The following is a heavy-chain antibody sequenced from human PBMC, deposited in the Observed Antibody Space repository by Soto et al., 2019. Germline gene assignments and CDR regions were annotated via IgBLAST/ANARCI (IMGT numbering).Heavy chain of an antibody. CDR2: IIPIFGTA. J-gene: IGHJ2*01. Sequence: AVKVSCTASGGTFSSYAISWVRQAPGQGLEWMGGIIPIFGTANYAQKFQGRVTITADESTSTAYMELSSLRSEDTAVYYCAREQKVVTAKSWSFDRWGRGTLVTV. D-gene: IGHD2-21*02. CDR3: AREQKVVTAKSWSFDR. CDR1: GGTFSSYA. V-gene: IGHV1-69*01.